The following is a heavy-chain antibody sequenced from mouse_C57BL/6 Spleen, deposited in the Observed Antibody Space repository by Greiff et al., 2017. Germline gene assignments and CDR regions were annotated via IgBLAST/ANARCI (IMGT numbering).Heavy chain of an antibody. D-gene: IGHD2-10*02. V-gene: IGHV5-17*01. CDR1: GFTFSDYG. CDR2: ISSGSSTN. J-gene: IGHJ4*01. Sequence: EVKLMESGGGLVKPGGSLKLSCAASGFTFSDYGMHWVRPAPEKGLEWVAYISSGSSTNYYADTVKGRLTISRDNAKSTLYLQMTSLRSEDTAMYYCASPVWFNAMDYWGQGTSVTVSS. CDR3: ASPVWFNAMDY.